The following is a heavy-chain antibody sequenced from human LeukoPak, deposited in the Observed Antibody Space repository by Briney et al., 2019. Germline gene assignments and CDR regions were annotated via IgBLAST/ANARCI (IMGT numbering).Heavy chain of an antibody. CDR3: ARFVPYYMDV. V-gene: IGHV3-33*01. Sequence: PGTSLRLSCAASGFTFRNYGMQWVRQAPGEGLEWVALIWNDGTIKHCADSVEGRFSISRDNSKNTVYLQMNSLRAEDTAVYYCARFVPYYMDVWGKGTTVTVSS. D-gene: IGHD3-16*01. CDR1: GFTFRNYG. CDR2: IWNDGTIK. J-gene: IGHJ6*03.